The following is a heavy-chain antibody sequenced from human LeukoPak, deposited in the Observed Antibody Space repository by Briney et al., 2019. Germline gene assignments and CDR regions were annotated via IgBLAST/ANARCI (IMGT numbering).Heavy chain of an antibody. CDR2: ISSSSSTI. V-gene: IGHV3-48*02. J-gene: IGHJ6*02. D-gene: IGHD1-26*01. CDR3: ASGEWELLDYYGMDV. Sequence: GGSPRLSCAASGFTFSSYSMTWVRQAPGKGLEWVSYISSSSSTIYYADSVKGRFTISRDNAKNSLYLQMNSLRDEDTAVYYCASGEWELLDYYGMDVWGQGTTVTVSS. CDR1: GFTFSSYS.